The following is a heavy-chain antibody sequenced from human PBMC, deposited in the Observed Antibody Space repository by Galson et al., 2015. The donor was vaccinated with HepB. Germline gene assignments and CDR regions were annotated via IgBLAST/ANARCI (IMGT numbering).Heavy chain of an antibody. CDR1: GFTFSSYG. CDR3: AKNKLGSSWLYYFDY. CDR2: ISYDGSNK. J-gene: IGHJ4*02. V-gene: IGHV3-30*18. D-gene: IGHD6-13*01. Sequence: SLRLSCAASGFTFSSYGMHWVRQAPGKGLEWVAVISYDGSNKYYADSVKGRFTISRDNSKNTLYLQMNSLRAEDTAVYYCAKNKLGSSWLYYFDYWGQGTLVTVSS.